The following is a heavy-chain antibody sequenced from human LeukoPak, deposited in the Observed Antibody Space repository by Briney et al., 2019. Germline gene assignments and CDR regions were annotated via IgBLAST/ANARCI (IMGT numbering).Heavy chain of an antibody. CDR3: AKLRSMPNWFDP. D-gene: IGHD4-17*01. J-gene: IGHJ5*02. CDR1: GFTFSSYA. CDR2: ISGSGGST. Sequence: GGSLRLSCAASGFTFSSYAMSRVRQAPGKGLEWVSAISGSGGSTYYADSVKGRFTISRDNSKNTLYLQMNSLRAEDTAVYYCAKLRSMPNWFDPWGQGTLVTVSS. V-gene: IGHV3-23*01.